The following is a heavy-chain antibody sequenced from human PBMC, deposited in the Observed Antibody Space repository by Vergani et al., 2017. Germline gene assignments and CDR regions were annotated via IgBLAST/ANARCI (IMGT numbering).Heavy chain of an antibody. CDR3: AKSGILWFGELSGGDY. V-gene: IGHV3-23*04. D-gene: IGHD3-10*01. CDR1: GFTFSSYA. CDR2: FSGGGGST. Sequence: VQLVESGGGVVQPGGSLRLSCAASGFTFSSYAMSWVRQAQGRGLEWVSAFSGGGGSTYSADSVKGRFTISRDNSKNTLYLQMNSLRAEDTAVYYCAKSGILWFGELSGGDYWGQGTLVTVS. J-gene: IGHJ4*02.